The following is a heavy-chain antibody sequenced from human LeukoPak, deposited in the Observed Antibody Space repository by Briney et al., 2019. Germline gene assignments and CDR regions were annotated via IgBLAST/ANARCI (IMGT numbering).Heavy chain of an antibody. Sequence: GGSLRLSCAASGFTFSDYYMSWIRQAPGKGLEWVSYISSSGNTTYNADSVKGRFSITRDNAKNSLYLQMNSLRAEDTAVYYCARDGGSAWFLDYWGQGTLVTVSS. V-gene: IGHV3-11*04. J-gene: IGHJ4*02. D-gene: IGHD2-15*01. CDR3: ARDGGSAWFLDY. CDR1: GFTFSDYY. CDR2: ISSSGNTT.